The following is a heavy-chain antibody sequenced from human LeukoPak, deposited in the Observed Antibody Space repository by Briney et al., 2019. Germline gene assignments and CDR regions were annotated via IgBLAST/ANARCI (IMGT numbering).Heavy chain of an antibody. J-gene: IGHJ4*02. CDR2: INPSGGST. CDR1: GYTFTSYY. Sequence: GASVKVSCKASGYTFTSYYMHWVRQAPGQGLEWMGIINPSGGSTSYAQKFQGRVTMTRDTSTSTVYMELSSLRSEDTAVYYCAREGGAQLWLGGIDYWGQGTLVTVSS. CDR3: AREGGAQLWLGGIDY. D-gene: IGHD5-18*01. V-gene: IGHV1-46*01.